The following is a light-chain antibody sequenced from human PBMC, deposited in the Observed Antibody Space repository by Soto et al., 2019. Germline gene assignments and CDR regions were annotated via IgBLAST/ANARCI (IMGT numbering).Light chain of an antibody. V-gene: IGLV1-47*01. CDR3: ASWDDSLSGL. CDR2: RNS. Sequence: QPVLTQPPSASGTPGQRVTISCSGSSSNIGSNYVYWYQQLPGTAPKLLIYRNSQRPSGVPDRFSGSRSGTSASLAINGLRSDDEADYYCASWDDSLSGLFGGGTQLTVL. J-gene: IGLJ2*01. CDR1: SSNIGSNY.